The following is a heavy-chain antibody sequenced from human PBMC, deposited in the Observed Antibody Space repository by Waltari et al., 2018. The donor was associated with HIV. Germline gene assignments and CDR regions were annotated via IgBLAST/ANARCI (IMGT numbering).Heavy chain of an antibody. Sequence: QLQLQESGPGLVKPSETLSLTCTVSGGSISSSSYYWGWIRQPPGKGLEWIGSIYYSGSTYYNPSLKSRVTISVDTAKNQFSLKLSSVTAADTAVYYCAADVHYYDFWSGYSTLGMDVWGQGTTVTVSS. CDR1: GGSISSSSYY. V-gene: IGHV4-39*01. J-gene: IGHJ6*02. CDR3: AADVHYYDFWSGYSTLGMDV. D-gene: IGHD3-3*01. CDR2: IYYSGST.